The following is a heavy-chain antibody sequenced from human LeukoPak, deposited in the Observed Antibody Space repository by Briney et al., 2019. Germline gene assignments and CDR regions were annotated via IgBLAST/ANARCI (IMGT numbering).Heavy chain of an antibody. Sequence: KPSETLSLTCTVPGGSIRSSVYYWGWIRQPPGKGLEWIGSIYYSGTTYYNPSLKSRVTISVDTSKNQFSLKLSSVTAADTAVYYYARSACSGGSCYSQRGAFDIWGQGTMVIVSS. D-gene: IGHD2-15*01. CDR3: ARSACSGGSCYSQRGAFDI. CDR2: IYYSGTT. J-gene: IGHJ3*02. V-gene: IGHV4-39*07. CDR1: GGSIRSSVYY.